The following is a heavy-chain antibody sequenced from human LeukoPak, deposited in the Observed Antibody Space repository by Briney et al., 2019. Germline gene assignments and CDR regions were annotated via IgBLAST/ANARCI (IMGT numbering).Heavy chain of an antibody. Sequence: GGSLRLSCAASGFTFSSYWMSWVRQAPGKGLEWVANMKQDGSEKFYVDSVKGRFTISRDNAKNSLYLQMNSLRAEDTAVYYCAKVYYGSGSYGDYWGQGTLVTVSS. CDR1: GFTFSSYW. CDR3: AKVYYGSGSYGDY. V-gene: IGHV3-7*01. D-gene: IGHD3-10*01. CDR2: MKQDGSEK. J-gene: IGHJ4*02.